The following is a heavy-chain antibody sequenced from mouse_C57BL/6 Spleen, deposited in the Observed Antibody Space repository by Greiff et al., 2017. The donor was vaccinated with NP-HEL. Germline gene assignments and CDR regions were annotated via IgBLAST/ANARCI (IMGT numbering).Heavy chain of an antibody. V-gene: IGHV1-4*01. CDR3: ARDGRLNYFDY. J-gene: IGHJ2*01. CDR1: GYTFTSYT. CDR2: INPSSGYT. D-gene: IGHD2-3*01. Sequence: QVQLQQSGAELARPGASVKMSCKASGYTFTSYTMHWVKQRPGQGLEWIGYINPSSGYTKYNQKFKDKATLTADKSSSTAYMQLSSLTSEDSAVYYCARDGRLNYFDYWGQGTTLTVSS.